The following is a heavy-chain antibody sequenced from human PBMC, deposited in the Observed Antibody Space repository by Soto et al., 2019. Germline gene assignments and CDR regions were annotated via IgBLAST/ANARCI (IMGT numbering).Heavy chain of an antibody. CDR3: ARHCRVDTAMAIDY. CDR1: GGSISSSSSY. CDR2: IYSGST. J-gene: IGHJ4*02. Sequence: SETLSLTCTVSGGSISSSSSYWGWVRQPPGKGLEWMATIYSGSTYQNPSLKSRVTISVDTSKNQFSLKLSSVTAADTAVYYCARHCRVDTAMAIDYWGRGTLVTVSS. V-gene: IGHV4-39*01. D-gene: IGHD5-18*01.